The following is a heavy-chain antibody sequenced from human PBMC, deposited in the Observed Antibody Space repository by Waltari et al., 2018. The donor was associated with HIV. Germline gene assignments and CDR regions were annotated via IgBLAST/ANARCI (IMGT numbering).Heavy chain of an antibody. CDR1: GYTFTSYG. CDR3: ARGSCTGGVCYVIDAFDI. CDR2: ISAYNGNT. Sequence: QVQLVQSGAEVKKPGASVKVSCKASGYTFTSYGISWVRQAPGQGLEWMGWISAYNGNTNYAQKLQGRVTMTTDTSTSTAYMELRSLRSDDTAVYYCARGSCTGGVCYVIDAFDIWGQGTMVTVSS. V-gene: IGHV1-18*01. J-gene: IGHJ3*02. D-gene: IGHD2-8*02.